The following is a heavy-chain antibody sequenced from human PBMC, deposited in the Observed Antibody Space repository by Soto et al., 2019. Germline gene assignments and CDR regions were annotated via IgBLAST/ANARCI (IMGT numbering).Heavy chain of an antibody. Sequence: QVLLQESGPGLVKPSQTLPLACTVSGGSISGGEYYWSWIRQPPGKGLEWLGYIHHSGAAYYNPSLRRRLRIAPDTTENPSSLRVTSVTAAGSAVYFCASRLEPDDGDWFYFNYWGQGKLV. CDR2: IHHSGAA. J-gene: IGHJ4*02. D-gene: IGHD4-17*01. CDR1: GGSISGGEYY. V-gene: IGHV4-30-4*01. CDR3: ASRLEPDDGDWFYFNY.